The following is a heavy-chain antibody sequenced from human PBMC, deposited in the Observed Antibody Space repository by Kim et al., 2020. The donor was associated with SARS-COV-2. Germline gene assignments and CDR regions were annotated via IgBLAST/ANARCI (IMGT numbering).Heavy chain of an antibody. CDR3: ARDLDDRPRGYSYGYSFDY. J-gene: IGHJ4*02. Sequence: GRVTMTRDTSTSTVYMELSSLRSEDTAVYYCARDLDDRPRGYSYGYSFDYWGQGTLVTVSS. D-gene: IGHD5-18*01. V-gene: IGHV1-46*01.